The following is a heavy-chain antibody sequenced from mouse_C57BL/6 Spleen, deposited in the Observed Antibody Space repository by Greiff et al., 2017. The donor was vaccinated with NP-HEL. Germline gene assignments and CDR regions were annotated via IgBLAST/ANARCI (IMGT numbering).Heavy chain of an antibody. CDR3: AIYDSNYVWFAY. V-gene: IGHV1-19*01. CDR1: GYTFTDYY. D-gene: IGHD2-5*01. J-gene: IGHJ3*01. CDR2: INPYNGGT. Sequence: EVQLQQSGPVLVKPGASVKMSCKASGYTFTDYYMNWVKQSHGKSLEWIGVINPYNGGTSYNQKFKGKATLTVDKSSSTAYMELNSLTSEDSAVYYCAIYDSNYVWFAYWGQGTLVTVSA.